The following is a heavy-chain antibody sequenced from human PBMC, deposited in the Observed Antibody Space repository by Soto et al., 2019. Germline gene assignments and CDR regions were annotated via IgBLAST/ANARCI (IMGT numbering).Heavy chain of an antibody. V-gene: IGHV4-59*01. J-gene: IGHJ4*02. D-gene: IGHD3-16*02. CDR1: GGSISTYY. CDR2: IYYSGST. Sequence: QVQLQESGPGLVKPSETLSLTCTVSGGSISTYYWSWIRQPAGKGLEWIGYIYYSGSTKHNPSLKSRVTISVDTSKNPFALNLTSVTAADTAVYYCARANSKNRHTGFEYWGQGPLVTVSS. CDR3: ARANSKNRHTGFEY.